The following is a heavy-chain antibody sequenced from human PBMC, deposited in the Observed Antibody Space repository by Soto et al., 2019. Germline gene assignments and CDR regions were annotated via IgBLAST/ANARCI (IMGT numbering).Heavy chain of an antibody. CDR2: ITGSGGTT. CDR3: ARCMQAYWNYDAHHI. CDR1: GFTFSHYS. D-gene: IGHD2-8*01. Sequence: PGGSLRLSCAASGFTFSHYSMTWVRQAPGKGQEWVAHITGSGGTTYYADSARGRFTTSRNTSRNTLYLQMNGLRAEDTALYYCARCMQAYWNYDAHHIWGQGTMVTVSS. J-gene: IGHJ3*02. V-gene: IGHV3-23*01.